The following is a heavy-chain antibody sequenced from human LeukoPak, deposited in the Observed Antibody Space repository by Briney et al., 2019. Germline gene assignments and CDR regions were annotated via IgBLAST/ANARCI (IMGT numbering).Heavy chain of an antibody. Sequence: SETLSLTCTVSGGSISSYYWSWIRQPPGKGLEWIGEINHSGSTNYNPSLKSRVTISVDTSKNQFSLKLSSVTAADTAVYYCARTDYYDSSGYYFDYWGQGTLVTVSS. CDR2: INHSGST. D-gene: IGHD3-22*01. CDR3: ARTDYYDSSGYYFDY. V-gene: IGHV4-34*01. CDR1: GGSISSYY. J-gene: IGHJ4*02.